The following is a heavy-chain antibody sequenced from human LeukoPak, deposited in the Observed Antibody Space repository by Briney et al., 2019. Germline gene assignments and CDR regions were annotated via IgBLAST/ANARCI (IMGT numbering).Heavy chain of an antibody. D-gene: IGHD6-19*01. CDR3: ARDHLSGIAVAGDY. Sequence: SETLSLPCTVSGGSVSSGSYYWSWIRQPPGKGLEWIGYIYYSGSTNYNPSLKSRVTISVDTSKNQFSLKLSSVTAADTAVYYCARDHLSGIAVAGDYWGQGTLVTVSS. CDR2: IYYSGST. J-gene: IGHJ4*02. CDR1: GGSVSSGSYY. V-gene: IGHV4-61*01.